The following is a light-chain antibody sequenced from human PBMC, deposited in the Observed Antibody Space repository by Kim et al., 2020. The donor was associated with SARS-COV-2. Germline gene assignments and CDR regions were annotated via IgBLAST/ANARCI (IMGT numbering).Light chain of an antibody. Sequence: PGERAPLSCRASQRVRSDLAWYQKKPGQAPRLLMYDASTRATGIPARCSGSGSGTEFTLTISSLQSEAIAVYYCQQYNRWRRIFGPGTKVDIK. CDR1: QRVRSD. J-gene: IGKJ1*01. V-gene: IGKV3-15*01. CDR3: QQYNRWRRI. CDR2: DAS.